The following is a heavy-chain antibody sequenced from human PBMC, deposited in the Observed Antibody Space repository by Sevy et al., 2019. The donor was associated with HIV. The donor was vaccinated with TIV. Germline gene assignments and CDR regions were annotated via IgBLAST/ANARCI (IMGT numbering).Heavy chain of an antibody. CDR2: FSFGCGKI. J-gene: IGHJ4*02. CDR3: AREGCTKPHDY. V-gene: IGHV3-23*01. CDR1: GFTFSKYS. Sequence: GGSLRLSCAASGFTFSKYSMSWIRQTPGKGLEWVSIFSFGCGKINYADSVKGRFTISRDDSRNTFYLQMNSLRAEDMAIYYCAREGCTKPHDYWGQGTVVTVSS. D-gene: IGHD2-8*01.